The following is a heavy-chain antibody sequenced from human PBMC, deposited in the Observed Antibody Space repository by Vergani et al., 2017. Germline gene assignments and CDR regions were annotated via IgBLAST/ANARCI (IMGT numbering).Heavy chain of an antibody. CDR1: GGSFSGYY. D-gene: IGHD4-11*01. V-gene: IGHV4-34*01. J-gene: IGHJ5*02. CDR3: ARVGGFDYSEQGRSGWFDP. CDR2: INHSGST. Sequence: QVQLQQWGAGLLKPSETLSLTCAVYGGSFSGYYWSWIRQPPGKGLEWIGEINHSGSTNYNPSLKSRVTISVDTSKNQFSLKLSSVTAADTAVYYCARVGGFDYSEQGRSGWFDPWSQGTLGTVSS.